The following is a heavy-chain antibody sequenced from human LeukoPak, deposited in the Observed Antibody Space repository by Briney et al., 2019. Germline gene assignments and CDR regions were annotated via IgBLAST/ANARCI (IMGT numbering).Heavy chain of an antibody. CDR3: ARPPHYYDTSGYSV. V-gene: IGHV4-59*01. J-gene: IGHJ4*02. Sequence: SETLSLTCTVSGDSLGNYWSWLRQPPGKRLEWIGYVSNIETTNYNPSLKSRVTISVDTSKNQFSLRLNSVTAADTAVYYCARPPHYYDTSGYSVWGQGTLVTVSS. CDR2: VSNIETT. D-gene: IGHD3-22*01. CDR1: GDSLGNY.